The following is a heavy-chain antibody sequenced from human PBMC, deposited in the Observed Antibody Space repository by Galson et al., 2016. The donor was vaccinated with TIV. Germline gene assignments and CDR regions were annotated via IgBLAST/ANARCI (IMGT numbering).Heavy chain of an antibody. CDR1: GYTFTRYY. CDR2: INPSDGGT. CDR3: ASYGSGRQASFDY. V-gene: IGHV1-46*03. J-gene: IGHJ4*02. D-gene: IGHD3-10*01. Sequence: SVKVSCKASGYTFTRYYMHWMRQAPGQGLEWMGVINPSDGGTIYAQRFQGRVTMTRDPSTSTVYMELISLRSEDTAIYYCASYGSGRQASFDYWGQGTLVTVSS.